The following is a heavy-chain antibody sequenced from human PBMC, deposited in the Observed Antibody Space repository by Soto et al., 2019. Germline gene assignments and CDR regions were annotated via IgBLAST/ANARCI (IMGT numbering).Heavy chain of an antibody. V-gene: IGHV1-18*01. CDR2: ISAYNGNT. D-gene: IGHD3-10*01. CDR1: GYTFTSYG. CDR3: ARDPGPTMVRGVIIGEPDDY. Sequence: ASVKVSCKASGYTFTSYGISWVRQAPGQGLEWMGWISAYNGNTNYAQKLQGRVTMTTDTSTSTAYMELRSLRSDDTAVYYCARDPGPTMVRGVIIGEPDDYWGQGTLVTVSS. J-gene: IGHJ4*02.